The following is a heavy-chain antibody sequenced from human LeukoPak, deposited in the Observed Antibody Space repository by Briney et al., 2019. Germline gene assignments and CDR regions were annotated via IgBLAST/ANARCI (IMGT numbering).Heavy chain of an antibody. Sequence: SETLSLTCTVSGGSISSGDYYWSWIRQPPGNGLEWIGYIYYSGSTYYNPSLKSRVTISVDTSKNQFSLKLSSVTAADTAVYYCASRFGELLPDYWGQGTLVTVSS. CDR2: IYYSGST. D-gene: IGHD3-10*01. CDR3: ASRFGELLPDY. CDR1: GGSISSGDYY. V-gene: IGHV4-30-4*01. J-gene: IGHJ4*02.